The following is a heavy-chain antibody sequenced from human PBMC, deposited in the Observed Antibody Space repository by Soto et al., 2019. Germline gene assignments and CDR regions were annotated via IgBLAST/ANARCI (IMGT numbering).Heavy chain of an antibody. J-gene: IGHJ6*02. V-gene: IGHV1-18*01. CDR1: GYTFTSYG. CDR2: ISAYNGNT. Sequence: QVQLVQSGAEVKKPGASVKVSCKASGYTFTSYGISWVRQAPGQGLEWMGWISAYNGNTNYAQKLQGRVTMTTDTSTSTAYMELRSRRSDDTAVYYCARDLGPLVRDYYGMDVWGQGTTVTVS. CDR3: ARDLGPLVRDYYGMDV. D-gene: IGHD6-6*01.